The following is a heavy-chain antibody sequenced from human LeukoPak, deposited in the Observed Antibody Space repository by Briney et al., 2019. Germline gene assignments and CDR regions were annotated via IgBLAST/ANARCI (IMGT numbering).Heavy chain of an antibody. CDR2: INHSGST. V-gene: IGHV4-34*01. CDR1: GGSFSGYY. D-gene: IGHD3-22*01. CDR3: ARERVYYASSGCCDY. Sequence: SSETLSLTCAVYGGSFSGYYWSWIRQPPVKVLEWIGEINHSGSTNYNPSLKSRVTISVDTSKNQFSLKLSSVTAADTAVYYCARERVYYASSGCCDYWGQGTLVTVSS. J-gene: IGHJ4*02.